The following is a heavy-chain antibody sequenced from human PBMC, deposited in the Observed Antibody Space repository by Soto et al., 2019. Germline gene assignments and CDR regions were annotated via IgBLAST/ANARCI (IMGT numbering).Heavy chain of an antibody. V-gene: IGHV1-69*13. CDR2: IIPLSGTT. Sequence: GASVKVSCKASGGTFSNHALSWVRQAPGQGPEWMRGIIPLSGTTNYVQKFQGRVTITADESMTTAYMELSSLRYEDTAVYYCARGPDRSGFYLFDYWGQGTLVTVS. J-gene: IGHJ4*02. CDR3: ARGPDRSGFYLFDY. D-gene: IGHD3-22*01. CDR1: GGTFSNHA.